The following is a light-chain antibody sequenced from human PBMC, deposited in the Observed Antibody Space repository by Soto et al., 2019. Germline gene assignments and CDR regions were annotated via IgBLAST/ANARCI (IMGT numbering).Light chain of an antibody. CDR2: DSF. CDR1: QSVSNNY. V-gene: IGKV3-20*01. J-gene: IGKJ2*01. Sequence: EVVLTQSPGTLSLSPGERATLSCRASQSVSNNYLAWYQQKPGQAPRLLIYDSFSRATGTPDGFSGSGSGTDFTTIISRLEPKDFAVYYYQQYDGSPLYTFGQGTKLEIK. CDR3: QQYDGSPLYT.